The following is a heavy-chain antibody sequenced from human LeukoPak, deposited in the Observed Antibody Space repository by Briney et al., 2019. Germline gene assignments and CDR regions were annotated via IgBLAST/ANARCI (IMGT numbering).Heavy chain of an antibody. CDR2: INDGGGLT. J-gene: IGHJ4*02. D-gene: IGHD6-19*01. CDR1: GLTVSSNY. CDR3: ARVGRNGWDFDH. V-gene: IGHV3-7*01. Sequence: PGRSLTLSCSSSGLTVSSNYMTWVRPAPGKGLEWVTIINDGGGLTFYVDCVKGRFSISRDNSQKSLSLHMSTLGVEDPAMYYCARVGRNGWDFDHWGQGTLVTVSS.